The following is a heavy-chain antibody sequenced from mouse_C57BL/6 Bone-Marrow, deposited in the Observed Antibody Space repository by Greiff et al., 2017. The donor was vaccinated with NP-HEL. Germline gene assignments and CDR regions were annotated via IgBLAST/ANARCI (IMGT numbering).Heavy chain of an antibody. CDR3: AREELDYYAMDY. V-gene: IGHV1-50*01. J-gene: IGHJ4*01. CDR2: IDPSDSYT. CDR1: GYTITSYW. Sequence: QVQLQQPGAELVKPGASVKLSCKASGYTITSYWMQWVKQRPGQGLEWIGEIDPSDSYTNYNQKFKGKATLTVDTSSSTAYMQLSSLTSEDSAVYYCAREELDYYAMDYWGQGTSVTVSS.